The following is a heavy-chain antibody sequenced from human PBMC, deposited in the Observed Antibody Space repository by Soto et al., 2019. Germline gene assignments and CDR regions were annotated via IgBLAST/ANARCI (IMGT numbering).Heavy chain of an antibody. Sequence: SETLSLTCTVSGGSISSYYWSWIRQPPGKGLEWIGYIYYSGSTNYNPSLKSRVTISVDTSKNQFSLKLSSVTAADTAVYYCARETKYGSGHTVDYWGQGTLVTVSS. J-gene: IGHJ4*02. D-gene: IGHD3-10*01. CDR3: ARETKYGSGHTVDY. CDR2: IYYSGST. V-gene: IGHV4-59*01. CDR1: GGSISSYY.